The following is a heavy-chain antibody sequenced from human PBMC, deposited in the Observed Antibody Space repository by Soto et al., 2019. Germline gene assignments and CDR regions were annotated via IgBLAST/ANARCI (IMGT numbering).Heavy chain of an antibody. Sequence: PSETLSLTCTVSGGSISSSSYYWGWIRQPPGKGLEWIGSIYYSGSTYYNPSLKSRVTISVDTSKNQFSLKLSSVTAADTAVYYCARLRISVAGTEIRIYYMDVWGKGTRFT. CDR2: IYYSGST. D-gene: IGHD2-15*01. CDR1: GGSISSSSYY. J-gene: IGHJ6*03. CDR3: ARLRISVAGTEIRIYYMDV. V-gene: IGHV4-39*01.